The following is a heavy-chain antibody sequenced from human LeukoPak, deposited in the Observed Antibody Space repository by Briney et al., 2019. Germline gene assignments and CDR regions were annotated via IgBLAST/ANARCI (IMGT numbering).Heavy chain of an antibody. V-gene: IGHV3-23*01. Sequence: GSLLLPCSASGFTFSSYAINWGRLAPGHGLEWVAAITAGGYTNCTDSVKGRFTISRDNAKTTLYLQMNSLRAEDTAVYYYSKGEYVTTWSFYYYMDVWGKGTTVTVSS. J-gene: IGHJ6*03. D-gene: IGHD2/OR15-2a*01. CDR2: ITAGGYT. CDR3: SKGEYVTTWSFYYYMDV. CDR1: GFTFSSYA.